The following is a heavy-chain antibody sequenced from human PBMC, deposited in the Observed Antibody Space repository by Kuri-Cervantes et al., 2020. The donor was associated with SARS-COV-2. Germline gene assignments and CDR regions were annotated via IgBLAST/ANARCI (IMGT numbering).Heavy chain of an antibody. CDR3: ASAVAGLFDY. CDR1: GFTFSDHY. J-gene: IGHJ4*02. Sequence: LSLTCAASGFTFSDHYMDWVRQAPGKGLEWVGRTRNKANSYTTEYAASVKGRFTISRDDSKNSLYLQMNSLKTEDTAVYYCASAVAGLFDYWGQGTLVTVSS. D-gene: IGHD6-19*01. CDR2: TRNKANSYTT. V-gene: IGHV3-72*01.